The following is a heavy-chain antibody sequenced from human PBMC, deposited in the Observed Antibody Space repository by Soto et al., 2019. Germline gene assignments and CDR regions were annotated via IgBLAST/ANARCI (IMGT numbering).Heavy chain of an antibody. D-gene: IGHD3-22*01. CDR3: AKDGYYYDSSGYYGMDV. CDR1: GFTFSSYA. Sequence: PHGESLKISCAASGFTFSSYAMSWVRQAPGKGLEWVSAISGSGGSTYYADSVKGRFTISRDNSKNTLYLQMNSLRAEDTAVYYCAKDGYYYDSSGYYGMDVWGQGTTVTVSS. J-gene: IGHJ6*02. V-gene: IGHV3-23*01. CDR2: ISGSGGST.